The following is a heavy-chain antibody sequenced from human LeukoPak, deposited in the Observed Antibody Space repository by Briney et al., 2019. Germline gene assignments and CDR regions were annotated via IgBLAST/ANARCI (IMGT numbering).Heavy chain of an antibody. CDR3: ARRSDSSGYYFFDY. J-gene: IGHJ4*02. D-gene: IGHD3-22*01. CDR2: IYTTGDTSYNPSL. CDR1: GGSIGSFY. V-gene: IGHV4-4*09. Sequence: SETLSLTCTVSGGSIGSFYWSWIRQPPGKGLEWIGNIYTTGDTSYNPSLSYNPSLKSRVTISVDTSKNQFSLKLSSVTAADTAVYYCARRSDSSGYYFFDYWGQGTLVTVSS.